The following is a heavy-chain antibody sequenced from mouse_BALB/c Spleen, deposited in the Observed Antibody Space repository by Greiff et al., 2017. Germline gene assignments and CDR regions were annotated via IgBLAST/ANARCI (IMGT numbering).Heavy chain of an antibody. CDR2: ISDGGSYT. J-gene: IGHJ4*01. V-gene: IGHV5-4*02. Sequence: DVKLVESGGGLVKPGGSLKLSCAASGFTFSDYYMYWVRQTPEKRLEWVATISDGGSYTYYPDSVKGRFTISRDNAKNNLYLQMSSLKSEDTAMYYCARGYDYDDAMDYWGQGTSVTVSS. CDR3: ARGYDYDDAMDY. CDR1: GFTFSDYY. D-gene: IGHD2-4*01.